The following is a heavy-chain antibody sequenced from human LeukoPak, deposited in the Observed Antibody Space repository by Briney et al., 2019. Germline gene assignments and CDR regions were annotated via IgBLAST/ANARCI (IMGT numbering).Heavy chain of an antibody. CDR2: IYYTGST. V-gene: IGHV4-59*01. CDR1: GGSMSDYY. D-gene: IGHD1-26*01. J-gene: IGHJ3*02. Sequence: SETLSLTCTVSGGSMSDYYGSWVRQPPGKGLEWIGYIYYTGSTNYNPSLKSRVTISIDTSKNQFSLKLSSVTAADTALYYCARDYSMTHAFDIWGQGTLVTVSS. CDR3: ARDYSMTHAFDI.